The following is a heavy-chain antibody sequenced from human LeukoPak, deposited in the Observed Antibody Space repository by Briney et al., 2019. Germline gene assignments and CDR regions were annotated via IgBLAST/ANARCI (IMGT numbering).Heavy chain of an antibody. CDR2: IYFSGTT. D-gene: IGHD4-17*01. CDR1: GGSISSYY. CDR3: AREDPQTTVPEGLDV. J-gene: IGHJ6*02. Sequence: SETLSLTCTVSGGSISSYYWSWIRQPPGKGLEWIGYIYFSGTTNINPSLKSRVTISVDMSKNQFSLKLSSVTAADTAVYYCAREDPQTTVPEGLDVWGQGTTVTVSS. V-gene: IGHV4-59*01.